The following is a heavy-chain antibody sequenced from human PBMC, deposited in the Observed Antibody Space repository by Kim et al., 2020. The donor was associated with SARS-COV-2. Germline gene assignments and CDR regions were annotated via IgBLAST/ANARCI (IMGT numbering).Heavy chain of an antibody. CDR2: ISSSSSYI. CDR3: ARENYDILTGYYQGSYYFDY. CDR1: GFTFSSYS. D-gene: IGHD3-9*01. V-gene: IGHV3-21*01. J-gene: IGHJ4*02. Sequence: GGSLRLSCAASGFTFSSYSMNWVRQAPGKGLEWVSSISSSSSYIYYADSVKGRFTISRDNAKNSLYLQMNSLRAEDTAVYYFARENYDILTGYYQGSYYFDYWGQGTLVTVSS.